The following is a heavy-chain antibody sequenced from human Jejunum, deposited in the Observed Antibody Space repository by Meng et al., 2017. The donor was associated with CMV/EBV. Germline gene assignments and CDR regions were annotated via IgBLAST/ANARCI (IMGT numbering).Heavy chain of an antibody. Sequence: CAVYGGSFSDYYWSWTRQPPGKGLEWIGEINHRGSTNYNPSLKSRVTISLDTSMNQFSLKLTSMTAADTSVYYCAREIIFGGSYADCWGQGTLVTVSS. CDR2: INHRGST. CDR3: AREIIFGGSYADC. J-gene: IGHJ4*02. CDR1: GGSFSDYY. V-gene: IGHV4-34*01. D-gene: IGHD1-26*01.